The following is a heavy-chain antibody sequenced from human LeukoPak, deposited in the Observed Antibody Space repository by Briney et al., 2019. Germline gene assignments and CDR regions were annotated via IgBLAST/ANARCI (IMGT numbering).Heavy chain of an antibody. CDR1: GGTFSSYA. D-gene: IGHD4-17*01. J-gene: IGHJ6*02. V-gene: IGHV1-69*04. Sequence: SVKVSCKASGGTFSSYAISWARQAPGQGLEWMGRIIPILGIANYAQKFQGRVTITADKSMSTAYMELSSLRSEDTAVYYCARDPPPTTGDQNYGMDVWGQGTTVTVSS. CDR2: IIPILGIA. CDR3: ARDPPPTTGDQNYGMDV.